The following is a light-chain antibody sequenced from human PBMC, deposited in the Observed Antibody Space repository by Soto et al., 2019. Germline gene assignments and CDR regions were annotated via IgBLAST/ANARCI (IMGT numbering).Light chain of an antibody. J-gene: IGKJ2*01. V-gene: IGKV1-33*01. CDR2: DGS. CDR3: QQYDDLPYT. Sequence: DIQLTQSPSSLSASVGDRVTITCQASQDIKNFLNWYQQKPGKAPKLLIYDGSSLETGVPSRFSGSGSGTDFTFAISSLQPEGIATYYCQQYDDLPYTFGQGTKLEI. CDR1: QDIKNF.